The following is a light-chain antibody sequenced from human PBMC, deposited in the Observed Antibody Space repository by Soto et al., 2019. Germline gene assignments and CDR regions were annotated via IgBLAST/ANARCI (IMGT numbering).Light chain of an antibody. CDR3: LQYQSYCT. V-gene: IGKV1-5*03. CDR1: HSISRQ. J-gene: IGKJ1*01. Sequence: DIQMTQSPSTLSASVGDRVSVTCRASHSISRQFAWYQQKPGKAPNLLIDHASNLETGVPSRFSGSGSGTEFTLTISSLQADDLATYYCLQYQSYCTFGQGTKLEVK. CDR2: HAS.